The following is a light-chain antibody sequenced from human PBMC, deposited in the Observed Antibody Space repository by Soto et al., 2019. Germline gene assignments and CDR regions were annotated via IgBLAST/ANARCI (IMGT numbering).Light chain of an antibody. CDR3: QQRNSWPPTFT. CDR1: QSVGSF. Sequence: IVLTQSPATRSLSPGERATRSRRASQSVGSFLAWYQQKPGQAPRLLIYDTSIRATGIPARFSGSGSGTDLTLTISSLEPEDFAVYYCQQRNSWPPTFTFGQGTRLEIK. J-gene: IGKJ5*01. CDR2: DTS. V-gene: IGKV3-11*01.